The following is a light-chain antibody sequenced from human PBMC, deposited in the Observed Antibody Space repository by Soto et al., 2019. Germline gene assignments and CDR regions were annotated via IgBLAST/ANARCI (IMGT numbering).Light chain of an antibody. CDR1: QSVSSSY. CDR2: GAS. V-gene: IGKV3-20*01. Sequence: ETVLTQSPGTLSLSPGERATLSCRASQSVSSSYLAWYQQKPGQAPRLLIYGASSRATGIPDRFSGSGSGTDFTLTLSRLEPEDFAVYYCQQYGSSPWTFGQGTKVDI. J-gene: IGKJ1*01. CDR3: QQYGSSPWT.